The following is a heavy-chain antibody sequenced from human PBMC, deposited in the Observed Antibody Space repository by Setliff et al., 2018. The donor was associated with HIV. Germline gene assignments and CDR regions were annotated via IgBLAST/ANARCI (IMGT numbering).Heavy chain of an antibody. V-gene: IGHV4-61*02. D-gene: IGHD6-13*01. Sequence: SETLSLTCSVSGGSVGSGSYYWSWIRQPAGKGLEWIGRMYTSGSTNYNPSLKSRVTISVGTSKRQFSLKLSSVTAADTAVYYCAREERKAPAGSGYYYYGMDVWGQGTMVTVSS. CDR1: GGSVGSGSYY. CDR2: MYTSGST. CDR3: AREERKAPAGSGYYYYGMDV. J-gene: IGHJ6*02.